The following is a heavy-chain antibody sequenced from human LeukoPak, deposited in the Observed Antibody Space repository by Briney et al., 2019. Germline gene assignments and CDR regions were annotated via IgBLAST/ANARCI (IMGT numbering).Heavy chain of an antibody. CDR2: ISGSGGST. Sequence: GGSLRLSCAASGFTFSSYAMSWVRQAPGKGLEWVSAISGSGGSTYYADSVKGRFTISRDNSKNTLYLQMNSLRAEDTAVYYCAKVVPAAIIYYYYMDVWGKGTTVTVSS. J-gene: IGHJ6*03. D-gene: IGHD2-2*02. V-gene: IGHV3-23*01. CDR1: GFTFSSYA. CDR3: AKVVPAAIIYYYYMDV.